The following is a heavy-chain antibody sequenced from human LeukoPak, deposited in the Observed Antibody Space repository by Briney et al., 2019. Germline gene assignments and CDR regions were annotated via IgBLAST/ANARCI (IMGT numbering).Heavy chain of an antibody. Sequence: ASVKVSCTASGYTFTSYYMHWVRQAPGQGLEWMGIINPSGGSTNYAQKFQGRITMTRDMSTSTVYMELSSLRSEDTAVYYCARPAGDYTDYYSYYMDVWGKGTTVTVSS. CDR1: GYTFTSYY. V-gene: IGHV1-46*01. CDR2: INPSGGST. J-gene: IGHJ6*03. CDR3: ARPAGDYTDYYSYYMDV. D-gene: IGHD4-17*01.